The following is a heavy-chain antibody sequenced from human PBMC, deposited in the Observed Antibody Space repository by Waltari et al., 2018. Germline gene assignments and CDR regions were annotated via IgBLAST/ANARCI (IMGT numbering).Heavy chain of an antibody. V-gene: IGHV1-3*01. CDR1: GYTFTTYA. CDR3: ARNHDILIGPPDY. Sequence: QVQLVQSGAEVKKPGASVKVSCKASGYTFTTYAMHWVRQAPGQRLEWMGWINAGNGNTKYSQKFQGRVTITRDTSASTAYMELSSLRYEDTAVYYCARNHDILIGPPDYWGQGTLVTVSS. CDR2: INAGNGNT. D-gene: IGHD3-9*01. J-gene: IGHJ4*02.